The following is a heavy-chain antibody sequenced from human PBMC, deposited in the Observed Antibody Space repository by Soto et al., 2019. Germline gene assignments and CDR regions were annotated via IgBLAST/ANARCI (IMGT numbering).Heavy chain of an antibody. Sequence: PGASLRLSCAASGFTFRSYWMHWVRQAPGKGLVWVSRIYGSTTSYADSVKGRFTISRDNAKNTMYLQLNSLRAEDTAVYYCARGNTGCGNFDYWGQATLVNVSS. CDR3: ARGNTGCGNFDY. J-gene: IGHJ4*02. CDR2: IYGSTT. D-gene: IGHD5-12*01. CDR1: GFTFRSYW. V-gene: IGHV3-74*01.